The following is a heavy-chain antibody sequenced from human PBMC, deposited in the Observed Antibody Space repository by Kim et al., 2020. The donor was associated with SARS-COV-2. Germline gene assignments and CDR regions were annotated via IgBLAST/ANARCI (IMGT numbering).Heavy chain of an antibody. D-gene: IGHD1-26*01. J-gene: IGHJ4*02. V-gene: IGHV2-5*02. CDR2: IYWDDDK. CDR1: GFSLSTSGVG. CDR3: AHGGGSYPPSYFDY. Sequence: SGPTLVKPTQTLTLTCTFSGFSLSTSGVGVGWIRQPPGKALEWLALIYWDDDKRYSPSLKSRLTITKDTSKNQVVLTMTNMDPVDTATYYCAHGGGSYPPSYFDYWGQGTLVTVSS.